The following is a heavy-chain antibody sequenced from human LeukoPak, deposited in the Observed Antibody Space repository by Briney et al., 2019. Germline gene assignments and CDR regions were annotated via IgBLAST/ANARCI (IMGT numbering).Heavy chain of an antibody. D-gene: IGHD4-11*01. Sequence: GGSLRLSCAASGFTLSTYAMSWVRQAPGKGPEWVSASSDGDGSTNYADSVKGRFTLSRDNSKNTLNLQMNSLRVEDTAVYYCAKSTVRWAFDIWGQGTMVTVSP. CDR3: AKSTVRWAFDI. V-gene: IGHV3-23*01. CDR2: SSDGDGST. CDR1: GFTLSTYA. J-gene: IGHJ3*02.